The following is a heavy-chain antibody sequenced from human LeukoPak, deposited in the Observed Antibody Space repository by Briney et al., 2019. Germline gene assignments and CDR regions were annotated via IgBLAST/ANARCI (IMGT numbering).Heavy chain of an antibody. CDR3: ARRDYVLDY. J-gene: IGHJ4*02. D-gene: IGHD4-17*01. Sequence: SETLSLTCAVYGGSFSGYYWSWIRQPPGKGLEWIGEINHSGSTNYNPSLMSRVTISVDTSKNQFSLKLSSVTAADTAVYYCARRDYVLDYWGQGTLVTVS. CDR2: INHSGST. CDR1: GGSFSGYY. V-gene: IGHV4-34*01.